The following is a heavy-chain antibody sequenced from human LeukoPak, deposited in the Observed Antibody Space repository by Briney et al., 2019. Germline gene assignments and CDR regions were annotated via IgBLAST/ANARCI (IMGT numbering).Heavy chain of an antibody. CDR1: GFTFSSYA. V-gene: IGHV3-21*01. CDR3: ARSPRNQLLPGRVY. Sequence: GGSLRLSCAASGFTFSSYAMNWVRQAPGKGLEWVSSISSSSSYIYYADSVKGRFTVSRDNAKSSLYLQMNSLRAEDTAVYYCARSPRNQLLPGRVYWGQGTLVTVSS. D-gene: IGHD2-2*01. J-gene: IGHJ4*02. CDR2: ISSSSSYI.